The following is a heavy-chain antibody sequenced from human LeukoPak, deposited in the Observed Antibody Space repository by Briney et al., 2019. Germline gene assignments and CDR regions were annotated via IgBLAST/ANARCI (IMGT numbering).Heavy chain of an antibody. D-gene: IGHD6-19*01. Sequence: SETLSLTCTVSGGSISSHYWSWIRQPPGKGLEWIGYGYYSGSTNYNPSLKSRVTISLDTSKSQFSLKLSSVTTADTAVYYCARETDVAGGSNWGQGTLVTVSS. CDR3: ARETDVAGGSN. CDR2: GYYSGST. V-gene: IGHV4-59*11. J-gene: IGHJ4*02. CDR1: GGSISSHY.